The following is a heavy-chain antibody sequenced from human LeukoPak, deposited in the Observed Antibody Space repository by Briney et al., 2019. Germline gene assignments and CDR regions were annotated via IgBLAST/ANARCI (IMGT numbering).Heavy chain of an antibody. J-gene: IGHJ4*02. CDR1: GYTFTNYY. CDR2: INPSGGRT. D-gene: IGHD3-16*01. Sequence: ASVKVSCKASGYTFTNYYIHWVRQAPGQGLEWVGMINPSGGRTSYAQRFQGRVTVTTDTSTSTVYMQMRSLASEDTAVYYCARERRAWGEDFWGQGTLVTVSS. V-gene: IGHV1-46*01. CDR3: ARERRAWGEDF.